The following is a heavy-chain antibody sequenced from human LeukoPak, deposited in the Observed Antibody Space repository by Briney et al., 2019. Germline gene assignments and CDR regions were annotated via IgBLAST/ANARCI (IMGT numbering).Heavy chain of an antibody. V-gene: IGHV4-31*03. CDR3: ARGPHCSSTSCYSEYFHH. CDR2: ISYRWSP. CDR1: GASISSGGYY. J-gene: IGHJ1*01. Sequence: PSQTLSLTCTVSGASISSGGYYWSWIRQHPGKGLEWFGYISYRWSPYYNSSLKSRVTISVDTSRNQFSLKLSSVTAADTAVYYCARGPHCSSTSCYSEYFHHWGQGTLVTVSS. D-gene: IGHD2-2*01.